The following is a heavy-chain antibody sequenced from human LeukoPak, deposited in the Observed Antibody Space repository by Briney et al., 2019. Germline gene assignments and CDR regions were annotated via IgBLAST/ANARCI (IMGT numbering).Heavy chain of an antibody. CDR2: IYYSGST. V-gene: IGHV4-39*07. D-gene: IGHD3-10*01. J-gene: IGHJ4*02. CDR3: ARLWFGELLFDLNFDY. CDR1: GGSISSSSYY. Sequence: SETLSLTCTVSGGSISSSSYYWGWIRQPPGKGLEWIGSIYYSGSTYYNPSPKSRVTISVDTSKNQFSLKLSSVIAADTAVYYCARLWFGELLFDLNFDYWGQGTLVTVSS.